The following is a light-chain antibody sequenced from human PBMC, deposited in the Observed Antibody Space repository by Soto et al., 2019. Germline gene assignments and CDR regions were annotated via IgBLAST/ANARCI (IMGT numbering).Light chain of an antibody. CDR3: QQYNNWPPIT. V-gene: IGKV3-11*01. Sequence: EIVLTQSPATLSLSAGERATLTCMASQSVSSYLAWYQQKPGQAPRLLIYDASNRATGIPARFSGSGSGTDFTLTISSLQSEDFAVYYCQQYNNWPPITFGQGTRLEIK. CDR1: QSVSSY. J-gene: IGKJ5*01. CDR2: DAS.